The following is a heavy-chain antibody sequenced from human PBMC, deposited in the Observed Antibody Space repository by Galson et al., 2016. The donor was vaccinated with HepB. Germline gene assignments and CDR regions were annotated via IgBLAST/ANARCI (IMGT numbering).Heavy chain of an antibody. D-gene: IGHD4-17*01. CDR3: AKDRDHFGDYVFDY. Sequence: SLRLSGAASGFTFSTYVMSWVRQAPGKGLEWVSGISGDGHSTYYADSVKGRFTISRDNSKNTLYLQMNSLRADDTALYYCAKDRDHFGDYVFDYWGQGTLVTVSS. V-gene: IGHV3-23*01. CDR2: ISGDGHST. J-gene: IGHJ4*02. CDR1: GFTFSTYV.